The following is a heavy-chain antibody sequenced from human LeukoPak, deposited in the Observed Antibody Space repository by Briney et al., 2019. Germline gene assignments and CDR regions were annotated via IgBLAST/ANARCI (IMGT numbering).Heavy chain of an antibody. CDR2: IYYSGRT. CDR3: ARERAVADYFDY. V-gene: IGHV4-59*01. D-gene: IGHD6-19*01. CDR1: GGSISSYY. Sequence: SETLSLTCTVSGGSISSYYWSWIRQPPGKGLEWIGYIYYSGRTNYNPSLKSRVTFSVDTPMNQFSLKLSSVTAADTAVYYCARERAVADYFDYWGQGTLVTVSS. J-gene: IGHJ4*02.